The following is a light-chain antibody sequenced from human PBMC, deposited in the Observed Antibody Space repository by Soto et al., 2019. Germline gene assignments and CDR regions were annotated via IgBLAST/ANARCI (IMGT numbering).Light chain of an antibody. CDR3: QSYDSSLSGYVV. Sequence: QSVLTQPPSVSGAPGQRVIISCTGSNSNIGAGYDVHWYQQLPGTAPKLLIYGNNNRPSGVPDRFSGSKSGTSASLAITGVQAEDEADYYCQSYDSSLSGYVVFGGGTKLTVL. CDR1: NSNIGAGYD. J-gene: IGLJ2*01. V-gene: IGLV1-40*01. CDR2: GNN.